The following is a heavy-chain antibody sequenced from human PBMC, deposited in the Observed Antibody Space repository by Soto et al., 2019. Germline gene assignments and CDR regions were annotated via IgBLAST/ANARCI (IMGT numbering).Heavy chain of an antibody. CDR2: ISGSGGST. CDR1: GFTFSSYA. D-gene: IGHD3-3*01. J-gene: IGHJ6*02. V-gene: IGHV3-23*01. CDR3: AKDGGRFLELLLYSEAYYYGMDF. Sequence: GGSLRLSCAASGFTFSSYAMSWVRQAPGKGLEWVSAISGSGGSTYYADSVKGRFTISRDNSKNTLYLQMNSLRAEDTAVYYCAKDGGRFLELLLYSEAYYYGMDFWGQGSSVTGSS.